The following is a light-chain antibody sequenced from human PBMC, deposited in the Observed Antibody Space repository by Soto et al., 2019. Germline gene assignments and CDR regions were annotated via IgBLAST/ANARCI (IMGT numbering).Light chain of an antibody. J-gene: IGKJ5*01. CDR3: QQYAKSPIT. V-gene: IGKV3-20*01. Sequence: EFVLTQSPDTLSVSPGDRATLSCRASQSVGRDYLAWYQQKPGQAPRLLIHGASNRATGIPDRFSGSGSGTDFTLSISRLEPADFAVYYCQQYAKSPITFGHGTRLEIK. CDR2: GAS. CDR1: QSVGRDY.